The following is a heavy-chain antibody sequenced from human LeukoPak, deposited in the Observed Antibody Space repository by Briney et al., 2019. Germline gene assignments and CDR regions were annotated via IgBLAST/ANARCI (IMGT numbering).Heavy chain of an antibody. D-gene: IGHD5-18*01. CDR1: GGSISSYY. Sequence: SETLSLTCTVSGGSISSYYWSWIRQPPGKGLEWIGEINLSGSTNYNPSLKSRVTISVDTSKNQFSLKLSSVTAADTAVYYCARGVYSYGYYYYYMDVWGKGTTVTVSS. V-gene: IGHV4-34*01. CDR3: ARGVYSYGYYYYYMDV. CDR2: INLSGST. J-gene: IGHJ6*03.